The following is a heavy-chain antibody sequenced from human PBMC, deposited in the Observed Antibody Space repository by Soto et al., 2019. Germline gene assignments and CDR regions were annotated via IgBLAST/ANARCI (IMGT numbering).Heavy chain of an antibody. D-gene: IGHD6-13*01. V-gene: IGHV4-4*02. J-gene: IGHJ4*02. CDR3: ARDAQHGSSSWWNYYLAY. Sequence: QVQLQESGPGLVKPSGTLSLTCTVSGGSISSSTWWTWVRQPPGKGLEWIGEIYHSGSTNYNPSLKSRVIISVNKSKSQFSLTLSSVTAADTAVYYCARDAQHGSSSWWNYYLAYWGQGTLFTVSS. CDR1: GGSISSSTW. CDR2: IYHSGST.